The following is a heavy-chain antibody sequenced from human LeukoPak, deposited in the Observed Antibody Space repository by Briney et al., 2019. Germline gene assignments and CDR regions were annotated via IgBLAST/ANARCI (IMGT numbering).Heavy chain of an antibody. V-gene: IGHV3-30*18. CDR2: ISYDGSNK. D-gene: IGHD6-19*01. Sequence: GGSLRLSCAASGFTFSSYGMPWVRQAPGKGLEWVAVISYDGSNKYYADSVKGRFTISRDNSKNTLYLQMNSLRAEDTAVYYCAKDVDSSGWYLYYWGQGTLVTVSS. J-gene: IGHJ4*02. CDR1: GFTFSSYG. CDR3: AKDVDSSGWYLYY.